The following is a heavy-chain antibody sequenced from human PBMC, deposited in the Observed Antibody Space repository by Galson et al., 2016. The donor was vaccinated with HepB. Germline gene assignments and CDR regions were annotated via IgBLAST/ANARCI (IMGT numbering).Heavy chain of an antibody. J-gene: IGHJ6*02. Sequence: SLRLSCAASGFTFSIYAMHWVRQAPGKGLEWVALIPYDGSSQYYADSVRGRFTISRDNSKNTLYLQMDSLRPEDTAVYYCAKDGILGTTTQPKGMDVWGQGTTVTVSS. V-gene: IGHV3-30-3*01. CDR2: IPYDGSSQ. CDR1: GFTFSIYA. D-gene: IGHD1-26*01. CDR3: AKDGILGTTTQPKGMDV.